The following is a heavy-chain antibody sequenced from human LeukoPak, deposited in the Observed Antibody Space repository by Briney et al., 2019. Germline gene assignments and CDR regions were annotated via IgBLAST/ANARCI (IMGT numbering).Heavy chain of an antibody. V-gene: IGHV3-30*01. CDR3: ARGVRWLQLCLDY. Sequence: GGSLRLSCAASGFTFSSYAIHWVRQAPGKGLEWVTVISYDRSNKYYADSVKGRFTISRDNSKNTLYLQMNSLRADDTAVFYCARGVRWLQLCLDYWGQGTLVTVSS. CDR1: GFTFSSYA. CDR2: ISYDRSNK. D-gene: IGHD5-24*01. J-gene: IGHJ4*02.